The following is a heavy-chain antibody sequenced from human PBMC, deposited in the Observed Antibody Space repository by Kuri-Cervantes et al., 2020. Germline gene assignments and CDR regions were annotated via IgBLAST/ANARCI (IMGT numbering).Heavy chain of an antibody. J-gene: IGHJ5*02. CDR2: IIPILGIA. Sequence: SVKVSCKASGGTFSSYTISWVRQAPGQGLEWMGRIIPILGIANYAQKFQGRVTITADKSTSTAYMELSSLRSEDTAVYYCARDRGRYFDWLLPKNNWFDPWGQGILVTVSS. D-gene: IGHD3-9*01. CDR1: GGTFSSYT. CDR3: ARDRGRYFDWLLPKNNWFDP. V-gene: IGHV1-69*04.